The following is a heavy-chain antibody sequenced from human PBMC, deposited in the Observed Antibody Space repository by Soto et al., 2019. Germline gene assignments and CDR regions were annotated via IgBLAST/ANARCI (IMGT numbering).Heavy chain of an antibody. Sequence: PGGSLRLSCAASGFTFSSYGMHWVRQAPGKGLEWVAVIWYDGSNKYYADSVKGRFTISRDNSKNTLYLQMNSLRAEDTAVYYCASGRAVAGIDYWGQGTLVTVSS. CDR3: ASGRAVAGIDY. CDR2: IWYDGSNK. J-gene: IGHJ4*02. V-gene: IGHV3-33*01. CDR1: GFTFSSYG. D-gene: IGHD6-19*01.